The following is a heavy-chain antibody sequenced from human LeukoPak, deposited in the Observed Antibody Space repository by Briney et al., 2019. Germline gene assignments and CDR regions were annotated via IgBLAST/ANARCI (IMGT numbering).Heavy chain of an antibody. J-gene: IGHJ4*02. CDR1: GFTFSNAW. V-gene: IGHV3-15*01. CDR3: TTYYYGSGSFTVHFDY. Sequence: PGGSLRLSCAASGFTFSNAWMSWVRQAPGKGLEWVGRIKSKTDGGTTDYAAPVKGRFTISRDDSKNTLYLQMNSLKTEDTAVYYCTTYYYGSGSFTVHFDYRGQGTLVTVSS. CDR2: IKSKTDGGTT. D-gene: IGHD3-10*01.